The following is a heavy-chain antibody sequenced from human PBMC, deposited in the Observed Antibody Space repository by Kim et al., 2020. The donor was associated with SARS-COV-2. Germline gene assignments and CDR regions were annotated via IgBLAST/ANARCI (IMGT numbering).Heavy chain of an antibody. CDR1: GGSISSYY. D-gene: IGHD3-9*01. J-gene: IGHJ6*02. CDR3: ARGPLNLVEDPLYYYYGMDV. Sequence: SETLSLTCTVSGGSISSYYWSWIRQPPGKGLEWIGYIYYSGSTNYNPSLKSRVTISVDTSKNQFSLKLSSVTAADTAVYYCARGPLNLVEDPLYYYYGMDVWGQGTTVTVSS. CDR2: IYYSGST. V-gene: IGHV4-59*13.